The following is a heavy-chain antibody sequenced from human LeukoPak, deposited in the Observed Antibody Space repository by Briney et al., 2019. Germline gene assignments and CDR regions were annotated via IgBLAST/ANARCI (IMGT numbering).Heavy chain of an antibody. CDR2: ISSSSSYI. V-gene: IGHV3-21*01. J-gene: IGHJ6*03. CDR1: GFTFSSYS. CDR3: ARDPGDTAMVLYYYYYYTDV. Sequence: GGSLRLSCAASGFTFSSYSMNWVRQAPGKGLEWVSSISSSSSYIYYADSVKGRFTISRDNAKNSLYLQTNSLRAEDTAVYYCARDPGDTAMVLYYYYYYTDVWGKGTTVTVSS. D-gene: IGHD5-18*01.